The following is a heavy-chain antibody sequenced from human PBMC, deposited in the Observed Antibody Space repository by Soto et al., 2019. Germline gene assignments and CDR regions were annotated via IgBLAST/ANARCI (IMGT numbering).Heavy chain of an antibody. CDR3: AKDVGRIAVAGDAFDI. D-gene: IGHD6-19*01. Sequence: GGSLRLSCAASGFTFSSYAMSWVRQAPGKGLEWVSAISGSGGSTYYADSVKGRFTISRDNSKNTLYLQMNSLRAEDTAVYYCAKDVGRIAVAGDAFDIWGQGTMVTVSS. CDR1: GFTFSSYA. V-gene: IGHV3-23*01. J-gene: IGHJ3*02. CDR2: ISGSGGST.